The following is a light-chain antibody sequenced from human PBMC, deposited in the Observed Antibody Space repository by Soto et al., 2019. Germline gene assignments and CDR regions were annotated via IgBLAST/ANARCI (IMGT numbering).Light chain of an antibody. J-gene: IGKJ4*01. V-gene: IGKV1-12*01. CDR3: PQASSFPRT. CDR2: GIS. Sequence: DIQMTQSPSSVSASVGDRVIITCRASQAFGNLLAWYQQKRGQAPKLLIYGISTLQGGVPSRYNGSESGTELPLTISSVQPVDSANFSCPQASSFPRTVGGGNEVEIK. CDR1: QAFGNL.